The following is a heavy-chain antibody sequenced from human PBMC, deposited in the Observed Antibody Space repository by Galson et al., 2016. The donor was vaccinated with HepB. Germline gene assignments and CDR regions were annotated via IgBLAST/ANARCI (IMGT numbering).Heavy chain of an antibody. J-gene: IGHJ4*02. CDR2: INTDGTIT. CDR3: TRSYSNVWGVDF. CDR1: GFSFNYYW. D-gene: IGHD6-19*01. Sequence: SLRLSCAASGFSFNYYWMHWVRQAPGKGLVWVSRINTDGTITTYADSVKGRFTIPRDNAKNTLYLQMNGLRVEDTAVYFCTRSYSNVWGVDFWGQGTLVTVSS. V-gene: IGHV3-74*03.